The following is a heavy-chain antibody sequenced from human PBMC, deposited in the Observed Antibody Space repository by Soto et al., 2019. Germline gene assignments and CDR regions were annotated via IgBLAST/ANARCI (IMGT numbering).Heavy chain of an antibody. CDR2: ISYDGSNK. CDR1: GFTFSSYA. J-gene: IGHJ4*02. CDR3: ARDLAAAGTDDY. D-gene: IGHD6-13*01. Sequence: QVQLVESGVGVVQPGRSLRLSCAASGFTFSSYAMHWVRQAPGKGLEWVAVISYDGSNKYYADYVKGRFTISRDNSNNTRYLQMNSLRAEDTAVYYCARDLAAAGTDDYWGQGTLVTVSS. V-gene: IGHV3-30-3*01.